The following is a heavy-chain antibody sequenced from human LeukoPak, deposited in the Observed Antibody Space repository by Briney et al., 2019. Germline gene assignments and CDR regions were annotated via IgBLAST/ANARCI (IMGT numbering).Heavy chain of an antibody. D-gene: IGHD3-10*01. CDR1: GGSISSSSYY. CDR2: IYYSGST. V-gene: IGHV4-39*01. CDR3: ASYNYYGSGKLPFDY. J-gene: IGHJ4*02. Sequence: SETLSLTCTVSGGSISSSSYYWGWIRQPPGKGLEWIGSIYYSGSTYYNPSLKSRVTISVDTSKNQFSLKLSSVTAADTAVYYCASYNYYGSGKLPFDYWGQGTLVTVSS.